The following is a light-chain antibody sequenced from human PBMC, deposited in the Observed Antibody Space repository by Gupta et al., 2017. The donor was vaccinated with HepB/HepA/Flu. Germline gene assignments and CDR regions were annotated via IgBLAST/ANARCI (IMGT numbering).Light chain of an antibody. CDR1: QSVSSN. CDR2: GAS. V-gene: IGKV3-15*01. CDR3: QQYNNWPHT. Sequence: EIVMTQSPATLSVSPGERATLSCRASQSVSSNLAWYQQKPGQPPRLLIYGASTRATGIPARVSGSGSGTEFTLTISSLQSEDFAVYYCQQYNNWPHTCGQGTKVEIK. J-gene: IGKJ1*01.